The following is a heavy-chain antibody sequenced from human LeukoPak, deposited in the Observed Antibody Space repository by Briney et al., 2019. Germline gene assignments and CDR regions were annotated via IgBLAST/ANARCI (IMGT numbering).Heavy chain of an antibody. J-gene: IGHJ4*02. CDR2: INPHSGGT. CDR1: GYTFTGYY. V-gene: IGHV1-2*02. D-gene: IGHD3-10*01. CDR3: ARGAGGFGEFDFDY. Sequence: VASVKVSCKASGYTFTGYYTHWVRQAPGQGLEWMGWINPHSGGTSYAQKFQDRVTMTRDTSISTAYMELSRLRSDDTAMYYCARGAGGFGEFDFDYWGQGTLVTVSS.